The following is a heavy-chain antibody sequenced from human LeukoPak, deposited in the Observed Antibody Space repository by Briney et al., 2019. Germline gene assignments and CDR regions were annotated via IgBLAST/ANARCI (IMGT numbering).Heavy chain of an antibody. CDR2: IYSGGST. CDR1: GFTVSSKY. D-gene: IGHD5-12*01. Sequence: PGVSVTLSCAASGFTVSSKYMSWVRQAPGKGLEWVSDIYSGGSTYYADSVKGRFTISRDNSKNTLYLQMNSRRAEDTAVYYCARDRSGYDLNARFYYYYMDVWGKGTTVTVSS. J-gene: IGHJ6*03. CDR3: ARDRSGYDLNARFYYYYMDV. V-gene: IGHV3-53*01.